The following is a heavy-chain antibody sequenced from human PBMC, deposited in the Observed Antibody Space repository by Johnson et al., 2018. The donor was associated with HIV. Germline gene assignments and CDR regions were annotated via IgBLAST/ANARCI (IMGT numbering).Heavy chain of an antibody. CDR1: GFTFSNAW. D-gene: IGHD6-25*01. Sequence: VQLVESGGGLVKPGGSLRLSCAASGFTFSNAWMSWVRQAPGKGLEWVGRIKSKTDGGTTDYAAPVKGRFTISRDDSKNTLYLQMNSLRAEDTAVYYCAKDEIAAPLAFDIWGQGTMVTVSS. CDR3: AKDEIAAPLAFDI. V-gene: IGHV3-15*01. CDR2: IKSKTDGGTT. J-gene: IGHJ3*02.